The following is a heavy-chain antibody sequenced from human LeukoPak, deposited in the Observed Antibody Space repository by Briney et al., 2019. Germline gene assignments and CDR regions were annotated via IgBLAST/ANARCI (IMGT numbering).Heavy chain of an antibody. CDR1: GFTFSSYA. V-gene: IGHV3-21*01. CDR2: IDSSSGYI. Sequence: GGSLRLSCAASGFTFSSYAMSWVRQAPGKGLEWVSSIDSSSGYISYADSVKGRFTISRDNARNSLFLQMSSLRDDDTAVYYCARDSFDSGSSPSDFWGQGTLVTVSS. CDR3: ARDSFDSGSSPSDF. D-gene: IGHD3-9*01. J-gene: IGHJ4*02.